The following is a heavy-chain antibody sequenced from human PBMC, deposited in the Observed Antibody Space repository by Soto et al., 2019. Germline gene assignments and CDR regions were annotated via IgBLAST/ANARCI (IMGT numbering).Heavy chain of an antibody. CDR2: IMPLFNTA. CDR1: AGTFSSSA. D-gene: IGHD3-16*02. Sequence: SVKVSCKASAGTFSSSAFSWVRQAPGQGLEWVGDIMPLFNTANYAQKFQGRVTITADESTGTVYMDLSSLRSDDTAVYYCASGNPGTFGGLTVYYYYGMDVWGQGTTVNGSS. V-gene: IGHV1-69*13. CDR3: ASGNPGTFGGLTVYYYYGMDV. J-gene: IGHJ6*02.